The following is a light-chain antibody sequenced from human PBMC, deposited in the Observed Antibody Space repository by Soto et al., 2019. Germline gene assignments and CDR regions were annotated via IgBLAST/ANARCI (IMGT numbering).Light chain of an antibody. Sequence: EMVMTQSPATLSVSPGERATLSCRASQSVSSNLAWYQQKPGQAPRLLIYGASSRATGIPARFSGSESGTEFTLTISSLQSEDFAVYYCQQYDYWPITFGQGTRLEIK. J-gene: IGKJ5*01. CDR3: QQYDYWPIT. CDR2: GAS. V-gene: IGKV3-15*01. CDR1: QSVSSN.